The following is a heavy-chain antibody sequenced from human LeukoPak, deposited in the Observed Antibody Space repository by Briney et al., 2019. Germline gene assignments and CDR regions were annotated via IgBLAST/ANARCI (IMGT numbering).Heavy chain of an antibody. D-gene: IGHD3-22*01. V-gene: IGHV4-59*01. CDR1: GASISSYY. Sequence: ASETLSLTCTVSGASISSYYWSWIRQPPGKGLEWIGDIYYSGSIKYNPFLKSRVTMSVDTSKNQFSLKLSSVTAADTAIYYCARENPSGYYNRPIDYWGQGTLVTVSS. CDR2: IYYSGSI. CDR3: ARENPSGYYNRPIDY. J-gene: IGHJ4*02.